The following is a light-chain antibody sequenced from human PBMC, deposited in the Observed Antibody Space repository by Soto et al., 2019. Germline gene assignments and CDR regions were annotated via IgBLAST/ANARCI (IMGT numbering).Light chain of an antibody. Sequence: QSVLTQPPSASGTPGQRVTISWSGSSSNIGSNTVTWYQQFPGTAPKIIIYSNNQRPSGVPDRLSGPKSGTSASLAISGLQSEDEADYYCAVWDDTLSGVVFGGGTQLTVL. V-gene: IGLV1-44*01. CDR2: SNN. J-gene: IGLJ3*02. CDR3: AVWDDTLSGVV. CDR1: SSNIGSNT.